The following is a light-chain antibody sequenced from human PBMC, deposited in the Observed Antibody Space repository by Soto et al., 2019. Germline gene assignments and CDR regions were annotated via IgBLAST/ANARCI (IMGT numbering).Light chain of an antibody. CDR3: QQYGHSPTWT. V-gene: IGKV3-20*01. CDR2: GAS. CDR1: QSLSSSY. Sequence: ENVLTQSPGTLSLSPGERATLSCRASQSLSSSYLAWYQQKPGQAPRLLIYGASNRATGIPDRFSGSGSGTDFTLTISRLEPEDVAVYYCQQYGHSPTWTFGQGTKVEI. J-gene: IGKJ1*01.